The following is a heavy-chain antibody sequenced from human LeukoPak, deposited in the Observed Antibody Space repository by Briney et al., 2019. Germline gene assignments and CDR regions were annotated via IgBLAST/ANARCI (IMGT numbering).Heavy chain of an antibody. Sequence: ASVKVSCKASGYTFTSYAMNWVRQATGQGLEWMGWMNPNSGNTGYAQKFQGRVTMTRNTSISTAYMELSSLRSEDTAVYYCARGSKKWLLRKRYFDLWGRGTLVTVSS. CDR1: GYTFTSYA. D-gene: IGHD3-22*01. CDR2: MNPNSGNT. J-gene: IGHJ2*01. V-gene: IGHV1-8*02. CDR3: ARGSKKWLLRKRYFDL.